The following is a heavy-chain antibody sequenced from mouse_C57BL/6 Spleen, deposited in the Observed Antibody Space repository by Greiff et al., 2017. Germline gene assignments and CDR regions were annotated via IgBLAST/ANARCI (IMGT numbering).Heavy chain of an antibody. D-gene: IGHD2-4*01. V-gene: IGHV1-26*01. Sequence: EVQLQQSGPELVKPGASVKISCKASGYTFTDYYMNWVKQSHGKSLEWIGDINPNNGGTSYNQKFKGKATLTVDKSSSTAYMELRSLTSEGAAFYYCARRDDYLAYWGQGTLVTVSA. CDR2: INPNNGGT. CDR3: ARRDDYLAY. J-gene: IGHJ3*01. CDR1: GYTFTDYY.